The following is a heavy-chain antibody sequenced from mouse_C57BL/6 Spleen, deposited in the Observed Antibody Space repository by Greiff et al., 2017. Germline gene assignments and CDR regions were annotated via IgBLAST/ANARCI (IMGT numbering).Heavy chain of an antibody. J-gene: IGHJ3*01. V-gene: IGHV3-6*01. Sequence: EVQLVESGPGLVKPSQSLSLTCSVTGYSITSGYYWNWIRQFPGNKLEWMGYISYDGSNNYNPSLKNRISITRDTSKNQFFLKLNSVTTEDTATYYCARAPDSSGYGFAYWGQGTLVTVSA. CDR3: ARAPDSSGYGFAY. CDR1: GYSITSGYY. CDR2: ISYDGSN. D-gene: IGHD3-2*02.